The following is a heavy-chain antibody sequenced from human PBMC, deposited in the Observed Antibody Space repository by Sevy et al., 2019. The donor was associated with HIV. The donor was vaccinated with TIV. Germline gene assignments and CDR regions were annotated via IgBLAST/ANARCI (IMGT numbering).Heavy chain of an antibody. CDR3: ARAYTRGNSSGWSYYYYGMDV. D-gene: IGHD6-19*01. J-gene: IGHJ6*02. CDR1: GGSISSYY. CDR2: IYYSGST. V-gene: IGHV4-59*01. Sequence: SETLALTCTVSGGSISSYYWSWIRQPPGKGLEWIGYIYYSGSTNYNPSLKSRVTISVDTSKNQFSLKLSSVTAADTAVYYGARAYTRGNSSGWSYYYYGMDVWGQGTTVTVSS.